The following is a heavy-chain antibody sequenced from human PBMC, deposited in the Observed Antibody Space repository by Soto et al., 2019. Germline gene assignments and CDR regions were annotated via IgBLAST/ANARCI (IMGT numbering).Heavy chain of an antibody. D-gene: IGHD6-19*01. CDR3: TTDEQYYFDY. Sequence: GGSLLSCAASGFTFSNAWMSWVRQAPGKGLEWVGRIKSKTDGGTTDYAAPVKGRFTISRDDSKNTLYLQMNSLKTEDTAVYYCTTDEQYYFDYWGQGTLVTVSS. J-gene: IGHJ4*02. CDR1: GFTFSNAW. CDR2: IKSKTDGGTT. V-gene: IGHV3-15*01.